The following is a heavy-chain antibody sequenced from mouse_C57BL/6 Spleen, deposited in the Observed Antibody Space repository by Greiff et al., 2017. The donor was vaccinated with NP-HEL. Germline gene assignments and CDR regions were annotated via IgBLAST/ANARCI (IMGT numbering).Heavy chain of an antibody. CDR2: IWSGGST. Sequence: QVQLQQSGPGLVQPSQSLSITCTVSGFSLTSYGVHWVRQSPGKGLEWLGVIWSGGSTDYNAAFISRLSISKDNSKSQVFFKMNSLQADDTAIYYWARDGSGRAMDYWGQGTSVTVSS. CDR3: ARDGSGRAMDY. D-gene: IGHD1-1*01. V-gene: IGHV2-2*01. CDR1: GFSLTSYG. J-gene: IGHJ4*01.